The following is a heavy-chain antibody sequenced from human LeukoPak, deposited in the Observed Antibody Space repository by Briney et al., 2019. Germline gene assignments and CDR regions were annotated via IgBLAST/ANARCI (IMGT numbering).Heavy chain of an antibody. J-gene: IGHJ4*02. CDR2: TYYRSKWYN. D-gene: IGHD5-18*01. CDR3: ARDHEYSYGYLGRFDY. Sequence: SQTLSLTCAISGDSVSSNSAAWNWIRQSLSRGLEWLGRTYYRSKWYNDYAVSVKSRITINPDTSKNQFSLQLNSVTPEDTAVYYCARDHEYSYGYLGRFDYWGQGTLVTVSS. CDR1: GDSVSSNSAA. V-gene: IGHV6-1*01.